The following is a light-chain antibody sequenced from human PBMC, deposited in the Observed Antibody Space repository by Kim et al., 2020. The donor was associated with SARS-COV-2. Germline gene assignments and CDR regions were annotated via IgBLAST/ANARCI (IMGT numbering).Light chain of an antibody. CDR1: SSDVGGYNY. J-gene: IGLJ1*01. CDR3: CSYTSSTTYV. V-gene: IGLV2-14*03. Sequence: QSALTQPASVSGFPGQSITISCTGGSSDVGGYNYVSWYQQSPGKAPKLVIYDVTKRPSGVSNRFSGSKSGNTASLTISGLQTEDEADFYCCSYTSSTTYVFGPGTKVTVL. CDR2: DVT.